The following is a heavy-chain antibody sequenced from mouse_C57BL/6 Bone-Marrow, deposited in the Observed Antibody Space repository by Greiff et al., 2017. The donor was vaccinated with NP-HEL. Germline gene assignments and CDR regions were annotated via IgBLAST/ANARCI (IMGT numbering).Heavy chain of an antibody. Sequence: VQLQQPGAELVKPGASVKLSCKASGYTFTSYWMHWVKQRPGQGLEWIGMIHPNSGSTNYNEKFKSKATLTVDKSSSTAYMQLSSRTSEDSAVYYCARRGDYGSSYTSYWYFDVWGTGTTVTVSS. V-gene: IGHV1-64*01. CDR1: GYTFTSYW. J-gene: IGHJ1*03. D-gene: IGHD1-1*01. CDR2: IHPNSGST. CDR3: ARRGDYGSSYTSYWYFDV.